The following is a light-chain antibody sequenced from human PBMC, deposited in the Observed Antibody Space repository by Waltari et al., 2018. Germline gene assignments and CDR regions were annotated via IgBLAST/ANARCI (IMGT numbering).Light chain of an antibody. J-gene: IGKJ1*01. V-gene: IGKV3-15*01. CDR2: GAS. CDR1: QSVSSN. CDR3: QQYNNWPPGA. Sequence: EIVMTPSPATLSVSPGERATLSCRASQSVSSNLAWYQQKPGQAPRLLIHGASTRATGIPARVSGSGSGTEFTLTISSLQSEDCAVYYCQQYNNWPPGAFGQGTKVEIK.